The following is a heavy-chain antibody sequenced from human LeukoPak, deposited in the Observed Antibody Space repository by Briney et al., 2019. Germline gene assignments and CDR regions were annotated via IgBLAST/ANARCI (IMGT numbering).Heavy chain of an antibody. J-gene: IGHJ6*03. V-gene: IGHV3-48*04. Sequence: NPGGSLRLSCAASGFTFSSYAMSWVRQAPGTGLEWVSYISSSGSSIEYADSVKGRFTISRDNAKNSLYLQMNSLRAEDTAVYYCAKDTVKVTTIRRVPHYMDVWGKGPRSPSP. CDR1: GFTFSSYA. D-gene: IGHD5-12*01. CDR2: ISSSGSSI. CDR3: AKDTVKVTTIRRVPHYMDV.